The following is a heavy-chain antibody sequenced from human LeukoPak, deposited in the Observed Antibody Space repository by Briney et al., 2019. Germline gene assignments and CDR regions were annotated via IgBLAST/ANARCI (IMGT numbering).Heavy chain of an antibody. J-gene: IGHJ4*02. V-gene: IGHV4-34*01. CDR2: INHSGST. CDR3: ARGSSSSPWGD. D-gene: IGHD6-13*01. CDR1: GGSFSGYY. Sequence: SETLSLTCAVYGGSFSGYYWSWIRQPPGKGLEWIGEINHSGSTNYNPSLKSRVTISVDTSKNQFSLELSSVTAADTAVYYCARGSSSSPWGDWGQGTLVTVSS.